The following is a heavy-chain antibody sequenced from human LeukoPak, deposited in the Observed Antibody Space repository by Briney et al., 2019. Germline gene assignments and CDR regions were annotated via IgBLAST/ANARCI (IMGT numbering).Heavy chain of an antibody. CDR3: ARDPDHSSGFNWFDP. D-gene: IGHD6-19*01. V-gene: IGHV1-18*01. CDR1: GYTFTSYG. CDR2: ISAYNGNT. J-gene: IGHJ5*02. Sequence: GASVQVSCKASGYTFTSYGISWVRQAPGQGLEWMGWISAYNGNTNYAQKPQGRVTMTTDTSTSTAYMELRSLRSDDTAVYYCARDPDHSSGFNWFDPWGQGTLVTVSS.